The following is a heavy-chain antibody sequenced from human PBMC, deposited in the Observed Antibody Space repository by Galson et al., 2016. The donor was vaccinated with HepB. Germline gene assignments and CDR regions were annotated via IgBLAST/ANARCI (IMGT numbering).Heavy chain of an antibody. CDR3: AKEEVWSGYYFYYGIDV. Sequence: SLRLSCAASGFTFDDHGMHWVRQAPGKGLEWVALISGDGGNTYYADTVKGLFTISRVNRKNSLYLQMNSLRTEDTALYYCAKEEVWSGYYFYYGIDVWGQGTMVTVSS. CDR1: GFTFDDHG. D-gene: IGHD3-3*01. CDR2: ISGDGGNT. V-gene: IGHV3-43*02. J-gene: IGHJ6*02.